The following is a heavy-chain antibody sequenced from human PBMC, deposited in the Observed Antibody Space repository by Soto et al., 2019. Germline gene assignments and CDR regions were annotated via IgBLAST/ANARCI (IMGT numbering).Heavy chain of an antibody. CDR3: AIVLYYGSGSYSPYGMDV. D-gene: IGHD3-10*01. V-gene: IGHV1-69*01. Sequence: QVQLVQSGAEVKKAGSSVKVSCKTSGVSFNNNGIGWVRQAPGHGLEWMGGVSSPFRTSHYARKFQGRISITADASTGTVNMELSSLTSEDTAQYYFAIVLYYGSGSYSPYGMDVWGQWTTVTVSS. CDR2: VSSPFRTS. CDR1: GVSFNNNG. J-gene: IGHJ6*02.